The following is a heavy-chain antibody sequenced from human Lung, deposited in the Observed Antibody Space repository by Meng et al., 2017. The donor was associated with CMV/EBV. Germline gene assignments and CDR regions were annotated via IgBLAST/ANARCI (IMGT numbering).Heavy chain of an antibody. CDR2: IYHSGST. D-gene: IGHD2-21*02. CDR1: GGSISSSNW. V-gene: IGHV4-4*02. CDR3: ARVVTALWGYYFDY. Sequence: QGQLPEAGPGLVKPSGTLSLTCAVYGGSISSSNWWSWGRQPPGKGLEWIGEIYHSGSTNYNPSLKSRVTISVDKSKNQFSLKLSSVTAADTAVYYCARVVTALWGYYFDYWGQGTLVTVSS. J-gene: IGHJ4*02.